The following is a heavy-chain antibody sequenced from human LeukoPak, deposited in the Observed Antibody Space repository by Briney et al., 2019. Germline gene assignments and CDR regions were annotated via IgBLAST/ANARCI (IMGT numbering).Heavy chain of an antibody. D-gene: IGHD3-22*01. CDR3: ASHPQYDSSGY. CDR1: GFTFSSYE. Sequence: GGSLRLSCAASGFTFSSYEMNWVRQAPWKGLEWVSCISSSGSTIYYADSVKGRFTISRDNANNSLYLQMNSLRAEDTAVYYCASHPQYDSSGYWGQGTLVTVSS. V-gene: IGHV3-48*03. J-gene: IGHJ4*02. CDR2: ISSSGSTI.